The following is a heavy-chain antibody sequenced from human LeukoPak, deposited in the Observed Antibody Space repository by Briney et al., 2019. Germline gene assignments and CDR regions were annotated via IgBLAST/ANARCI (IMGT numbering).Heavy chain of an antibody. D-gene: IGHD6-13*01. CDR1: GYTFTGYY. CDR3: ARDLSIASVSSNNY. V-gene: IGHV1-2*04. CDR2: INPNSGGT. J-gene: IGHJ4*02. Sequence: ASVKVSCKASGYTFTGYYMHWVRQAPGQGLEWMGWINPNSGGTNYAQKFQGWVTMTRDTSIRTAYMELSRLRSDDTAVYYCARDLSIASVSSNNYWGQGTLVTVSS.